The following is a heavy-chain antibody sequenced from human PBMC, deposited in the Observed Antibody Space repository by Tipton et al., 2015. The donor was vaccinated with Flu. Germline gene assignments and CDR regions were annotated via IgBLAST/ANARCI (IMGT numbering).Heavy chain of an antibody. Sequence: SLRLSCAASGFTFSSYAMSWVRQAPGKGLEWVSAISGSGGSTYYADSVKGRFTISRDNSKNTLYLQMNSLRAEDTAVYYCAKDGPLGIFGVVRLGVVNYFDYWGQGTLVTVSS. J-gene: IGHJ4*02. D-gene: IGHD3-3*01. V-gene: IGHV3-23*01. CDR3: AKDGPLGIFGVVRLGVVNYFDY. CDR1: GFTFSSYA. CDR2: ISGSGGST.